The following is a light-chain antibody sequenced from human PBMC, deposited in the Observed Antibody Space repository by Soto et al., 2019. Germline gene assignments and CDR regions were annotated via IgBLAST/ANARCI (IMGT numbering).Light chain of an antibody. V-gene: IGLV1-40*01. CDR3: QSYDSSLSGWV. CDR2: ANN. Sequence: QSVLTQPPSVSGAPGQRVTISCTGSSSNIGTGYGVHWYKHLPGTAPRLLIYANNIRPPGVPDRFSGSKSDTSASLAITGLQAEDEADYYCQSYDSSLSGWVFGGGTKLTVL. J-gene: IGLJ3*02. CDR1: SSNIGTGYG.